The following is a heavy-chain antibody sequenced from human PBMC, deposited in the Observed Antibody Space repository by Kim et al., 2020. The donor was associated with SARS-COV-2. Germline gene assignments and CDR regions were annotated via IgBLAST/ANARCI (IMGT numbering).Heavy chain of an antibody. CDR3: ASSEVGYYYMDV. CDR1: GYTFTSYD. D-gene: IGHD1-26*01. Sequence: ASVKVSCKASGYTFTSYDINWVRQATGQGLEWMGWMNPNSGNTGYAQKFQGRVTMTRNTSISTAYMELSSLRSEDTAVYYCASSEVGYYYMDVWGKGTTVTVSS. J-gene: IGHJ6*03. V-gene: IGHV1-8*01. CDR2: MNPNSGNT.